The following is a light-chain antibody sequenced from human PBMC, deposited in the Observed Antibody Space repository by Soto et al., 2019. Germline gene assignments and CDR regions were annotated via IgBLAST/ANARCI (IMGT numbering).Light chain of an antibody. V-gene: IGLV1-40*01. CDR3: QSYASSLSGSV. J-gene: IGLJ2*01. CDR1: SSNIGAGYY. Sequence: QSVLTQPPSVSGAPGQRVTISCTGSSSNIGAGYYVHWYQQLPGTAPKLLIYGNSNRPSGVSDRFSGSKSGTSASLAITGLQAEDEADYYCQSYASSLSGSVFGGGTKLTVL. CDR2: GNS.